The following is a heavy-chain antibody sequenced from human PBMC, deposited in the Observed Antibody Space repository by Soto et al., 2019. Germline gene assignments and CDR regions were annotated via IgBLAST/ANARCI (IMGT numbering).Heavy chain of an antibody. CDR1: GYTFTSYA. CDR3: ASAVEMSGTTIAAFDI. D-gene: IGHD1-7*01. V-gene: IGHV1-3*01. CDR2: INAGNVNT. J-gene: IGHJ3*02. Sequence: QVQLVQSGAEVKKPGASVKVSCKASGYTFTSYAMHWVRQAPGQRLEWMGWINAGNVNTKYSQKFQGRVTITRDTYASTAYMELSSLRSEDTAVYYCASAVEMSGTTIAAFDIWGQGTMVTVSS.